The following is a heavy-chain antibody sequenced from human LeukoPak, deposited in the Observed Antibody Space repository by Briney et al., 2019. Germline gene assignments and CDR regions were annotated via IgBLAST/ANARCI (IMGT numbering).Heavy chain of an antibody. Sequence: NPSETLSLTCTVSGGSVSSYYWSWIRQPPEKGLEWIGYIYYSGSTSYNPSLKSRVSISVDTSNNQFSLKLTSVTAADTAVYYCARVRRSGSYPSYFDYWGQGTLVTASS. J-gene: IGHJ4*02. CDR2: IYYSGST. CDR3: ARVRRSGSYPSYFDY. V-gene: IGHV4-59*02. D-gene: IGHD3-22*01. CDR1: GGSVSSYY.